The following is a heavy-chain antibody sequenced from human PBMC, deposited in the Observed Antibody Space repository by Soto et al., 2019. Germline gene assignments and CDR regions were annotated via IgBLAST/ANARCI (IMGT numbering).Heavy chain of an antibody. V-gene: IGHV4-59*01. CDR2: IYYSGN. D-gene: IGHD5-18*01. J-gene: IGHJ4*02. Sequence: SETLSLTCNVSGGSISNVHLRWIRQPPGKGLEWIGYIYYSGNYYNPSLPSRVSISLDKSNNQILLHLQSVTDADPALYLCAVGRYNYGRHFDFWGKGTRITVCS. CDR3: AVGRYNYGRHFDF. CDR1: GGSISNVH.